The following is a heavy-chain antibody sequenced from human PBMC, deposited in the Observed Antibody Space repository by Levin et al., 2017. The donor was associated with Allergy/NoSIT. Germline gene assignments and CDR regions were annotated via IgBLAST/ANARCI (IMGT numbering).Heavy chain of an antibody. CDR2: INHSGST. Sequence: SETLSLTCAVYGGSFSGYYWSWIRQPPGKGLEWIGEINHSGSTNYNPSLKSRVTISVDTSKNQFSLKLSSVTAADTAVYYCARRNRVVTAYSGGYFWFDPWGQGTLVTVSS. CDR1: GGSFSGYY. V-gene: IGHV4-34*01. CDR3: ARRNRVVTAYSGGYFWFDP. D-gene: IGHD2-21*02. J-gene: IGHJ5*02.